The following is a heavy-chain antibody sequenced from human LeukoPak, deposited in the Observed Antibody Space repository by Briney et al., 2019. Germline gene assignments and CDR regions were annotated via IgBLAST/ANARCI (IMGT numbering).Heavy chain of an antibody. J-gene: IGHJ4*02. CDR2: IYYSGST. V-gene: IGHV4-39*01. Sequence: PSETLSLTCTVSGDSIRSSSYYWGWIRQPPGKGLEWMGSIYYSGSTYYNPSLKSRVTISVDTSKNQFSLKLSSVTAADTAVYYCARQGVDCSGGSCYWLDYWGQGTLVTVSS. D-gene: IGHD2-15*01. CDR1: GDSIRSSSYY. CDR3: ARQGVDCSGGSCYWLDY.